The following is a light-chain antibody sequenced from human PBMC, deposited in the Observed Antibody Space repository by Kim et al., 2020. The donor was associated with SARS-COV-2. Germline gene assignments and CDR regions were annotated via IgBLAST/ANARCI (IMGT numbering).Light chain of an antibody. V-gene: IGKV4-1*01. CDR2: WAS. CDR1: QSVLYSSNNKNY. J-gene: IGKJ4*01. Sequence: DIVMTQSPDSLAVSLGEGATINCKSSQSVLYSSNNKNYLTWYQQKPGQPPKLLIYWASTRESGVPDRFSGSGSGTDFTLTISSLQAEDVAVYYCQKYYNTPLTFGGGTKVDIK. CDR3: QKYYNTPLT.